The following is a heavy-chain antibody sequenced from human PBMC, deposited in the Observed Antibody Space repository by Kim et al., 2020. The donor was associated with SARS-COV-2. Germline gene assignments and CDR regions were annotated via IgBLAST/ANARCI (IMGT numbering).Heavy chain of an antibody. J-gene: IGHJ4*02. CDR3: AKDIADFDF. Sequence: YYADSVKGRFTISRDNSRDTLYLQMNGLRAEDTALYYCAKDIADFDFWGQGTLVTVSA. V-gene: IGHV3-23*01.